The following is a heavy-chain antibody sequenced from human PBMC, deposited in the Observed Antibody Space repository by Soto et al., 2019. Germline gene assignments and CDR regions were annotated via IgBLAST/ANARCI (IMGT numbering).Heavy chain of an antibody. Sequence: ASETLSLTCTVSDGSISSYYWSWIRQPPGKGLEWIGYIYYSGSTNYNPSLKSRVTISVDTSKNQFSLKLSSVTAADTAVYYCAIWLQDHIRGAFDIWGQGTMVTV. V-gene: IGHV4-59*01. CDR1: DGSISSYY. CDR3: AIWLQDHIRGAFDI. D-gene: IGHD5-12*01. J-gene: IGHJ3*02. CDR2: IYYSGST.